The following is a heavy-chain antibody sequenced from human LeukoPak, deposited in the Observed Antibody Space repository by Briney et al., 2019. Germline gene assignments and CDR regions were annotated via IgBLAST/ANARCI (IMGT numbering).Heavy chain of an antibody. J-gene: IGHJ4*02. CDR2: IFPADSDT. V-gene: IGHV5-51*01. CDR3: ARPPGVGATSFDY. Sequence: GESLKISCKGSGYSFSNYWIAWVRRMPGKGLEWMGIIFPADSDTRYSPSLQGQVTISVDKSINTAYLQRSSLKASDSAMYYCARPPGVGATSFDYWGQGTLVTVSS. D-gene: IGHD1-26*01. CDR1: GYSFSNYW.